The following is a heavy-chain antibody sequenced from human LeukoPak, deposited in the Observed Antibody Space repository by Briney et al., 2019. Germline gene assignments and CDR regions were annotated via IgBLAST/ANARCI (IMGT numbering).Heavy chain of an antibody. D-gene: IGHD6-19*01. Sequence: SETLSLTCTVSGGSISSNYWSWIRQPPGKGLEWIGYVYYSGSTNYNPSFKSRVTISKDTSKTQFSLKLSSVTAADTAVYYCARGHLGGGWFKYDAFEIWGQGTMVTVSS. CDR3: ARGHLGGGWFKYDAFEI. V-gene: IGHV4-59*01. CDR2: VYYSGST. J-gene: IGHJ3*02. CDR1: GGSISSNY.